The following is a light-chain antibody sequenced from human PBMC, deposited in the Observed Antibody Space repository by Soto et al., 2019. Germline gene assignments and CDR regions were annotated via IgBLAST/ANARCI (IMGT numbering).Light chain of an antibody. CDR2: GAS. Sequence: EIVLTQSPGTLYLSPGERDTLSCRASQSVNNNYLAWYQQKPGQAPRLLIYGASSRATGIPDRFSGSGSGTDSTLSISRLEPEESAVYYCQQYGSSQYTFGQGTKLEIK. CDR1: QSVNNNY. J-gene: IGKJ2*01. V-gene: IGKV3-20*01. CDR3: QQYGSSQYT.